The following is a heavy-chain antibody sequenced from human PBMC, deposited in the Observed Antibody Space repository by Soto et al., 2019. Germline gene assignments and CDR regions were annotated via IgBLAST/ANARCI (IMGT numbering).Heavy chain of an antibody. CDR1: GGSISSYY. D-gene: IGHD2-2*01. CDR2: IYYSGST. J-gene: IGHJ6*03. Sequence: SETLSLTCTVSGGSISSYYWSWIRQPPGKGLEWIGYIYYSGSTNYNPSLKSRVTISVDTSKNQFSLKLSSVTAADTAVYYCARLRRDIVVVPEYYYYYMDVWGKGTMVTVSS. V-gene: IGHV4-59*08. CDR3: ARLRRDIVVVPEYYYYYMDV.